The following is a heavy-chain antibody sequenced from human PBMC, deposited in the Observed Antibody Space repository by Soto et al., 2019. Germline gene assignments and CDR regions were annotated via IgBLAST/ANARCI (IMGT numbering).Heavy chain of an antibody. J-gene: IGHJ6*01. D-gene: IGHD3-9*01. CDR2: MNPNSGNT. Sequence: ASVKVSCNASGSTFTSYDINLVRQATGQGLEWMGWMNPNSGNTGYAQKFQGRVTMTRNTSISTAYMALSSLRTEDPAVYSCERGASQTYYDILAAYYTRSWNYGMSVRRQGTTGIVSS. V-gene: IGHV1-8*01. CDR3: ERGASQTYYDILAAYYTRSWNYGMSV. CDR1: GSTFTSYD.